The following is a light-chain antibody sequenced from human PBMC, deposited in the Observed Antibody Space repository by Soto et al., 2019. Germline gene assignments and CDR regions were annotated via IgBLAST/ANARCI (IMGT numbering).Light chain of an antibody. J-gene: IGKJ2*01. CDR1: QSISSW. CDR3: QQYNSYSLFT. Sequence: DIQMTQSPSTLSASVGDRVTITCRASQSISSWLAWYQQKPGKAPKLLIYDASSLESGVASRFSGSGSGTEFTLTISSLQHDDFATYFCQQYNSYSLFTFGQGIKVEIK. CDR2: DAS. V-gene: IGKV1-5*01.